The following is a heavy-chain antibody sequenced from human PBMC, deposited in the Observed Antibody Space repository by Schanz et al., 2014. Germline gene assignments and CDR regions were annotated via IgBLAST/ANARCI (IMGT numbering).Heavy chain of an antibody. D-gene: IGHD3-10*01. Sequence: EVQLLESGGGLVQPGGSLRLSCAASGFTFSSYAMSWVRQAPGKGLEWVSAINTGVNTYYADSVRGRFTMSRDNSKNTVYLQMNSLRAGDAAVYYCAKGRFGELSAFDIWGQGTILTVSS. CDR1: GFTFSSYA. CDR2: INTGVNT. J-gene: IGHJ3*02. CDR3: AKGRFGELSAFDI. V-gene: IGHV3-23*01.